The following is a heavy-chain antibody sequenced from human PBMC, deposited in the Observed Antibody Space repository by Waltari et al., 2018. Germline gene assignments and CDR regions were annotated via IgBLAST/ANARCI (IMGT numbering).Heavy chain of an antibody. Sequence: QVQLVQSGAEVKRPGVSVRVSCRTSKVMFSNYAFSWVRQAPGQGLEWMGRIIPVFDTANYAQKFRGRVMITADKSSNTIYMELSSLRSEDTAVYYCARGIFTAAAGIPPVYWGQGTLVTVSS. J-gene: IGHJ4*02. V-gene: IGHV1-69*08. CDR2: IIPVFDTA. CDR3: ARGIFTAAAGIPPVY. CDR1: KVMFSNYA. D-gene: IGHD6-13*01.